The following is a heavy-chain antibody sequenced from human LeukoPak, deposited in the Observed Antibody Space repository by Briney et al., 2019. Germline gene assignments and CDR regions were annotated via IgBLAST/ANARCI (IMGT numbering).Heavy chain of an antibody. CDR2: ISSSSRHM. V-gene: IGHV3-21*01. CDR1: GFSFSGYS. J-gene: IGHJ4*02. Sequence: GGSLRLSCAASGFSFSGYSMNWVRQAPGKGLEWVSSISSSSRHMHYADSVKGRFTISRDNAKNSLYLQMSSLRAEDTAVYYCARDSTSPEWQGGQGTLVTVSS. D-gene: IGHD2-2*01. CDR3: ARDSTSPEWQ.